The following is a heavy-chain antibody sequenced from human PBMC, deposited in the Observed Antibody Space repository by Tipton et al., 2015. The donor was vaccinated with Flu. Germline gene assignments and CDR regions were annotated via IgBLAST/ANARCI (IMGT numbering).Heavy chain of an antibody. J-gene: IGHJ4*02. CDR3: VRARRYYVWGSFRSTPPDY. D-gene: IGHD3-16*02. Sequence: TLSLTCSVSGASISSDDYYWSWIRQSPGKGLEWIAYIHHSGSTSHNPSLKSRIIISVDTSKNQFSLKLSSVTAADTAVYYCVRARRYYVWGSFRSTPPDYWGQGTLVTVSS. CDR2: IHHSGST. CDR1: GASISSDDYY. V-gene: IGHV4-30-4*01.